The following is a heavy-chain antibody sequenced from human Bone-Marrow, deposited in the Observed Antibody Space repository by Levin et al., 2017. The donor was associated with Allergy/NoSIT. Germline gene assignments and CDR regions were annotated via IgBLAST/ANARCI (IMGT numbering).Heavy chain of an antibody. CDR3: ARASGDYYGSGSYYSIDY. Sequence: GESLKISCAASGFTFNTYGLHWVRQAPGKGLEWVAVISYDDGNNKYYADSVKGRFAISRDNSNNNLYLQMNSLRPEDTALYYCARASGDYYGSGSYYSIDYWGQGTLVTVSS. V-gene: IGHV3-30*03. CDR1: GFTFNTYG. CDR2: ISYDDGNNK. D-gene: IGHD3-10*01. J-gene: IGHJ4*02.